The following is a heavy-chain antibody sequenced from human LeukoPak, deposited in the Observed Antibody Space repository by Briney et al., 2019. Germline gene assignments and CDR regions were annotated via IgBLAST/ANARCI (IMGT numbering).Heavy chain of an antibody. CDR2: ISAYNGNT. CDR1: GYTFTSYG. CDR3: ARVYCSSTSCYKGGGDY. J-gene: IGHJ4*02. D-gene: IGHD2-2*02. Sequence: ASVKVSCKASGYTFTSYGISWARQAPGQGLEWMGWISAYNGNTNYAQKLQGRVTMTTDTSTSTAYMELRSLRSDDTAVYYCARVYCSSTSCYKGGGDYWGQGTLVTVSS. V-gene: IGHV1-18*01.